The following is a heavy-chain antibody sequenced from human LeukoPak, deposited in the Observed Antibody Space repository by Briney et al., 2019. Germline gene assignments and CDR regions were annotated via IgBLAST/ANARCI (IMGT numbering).Heavy chain of an antibody. V-gene: IGHV4-4*07. CDR3: ARDFYASGFYFWFDP. Sequence: PSETLSLTCTVSGGSISSYYWSWIRQPAGQGLEWIGRISPSGTTHYNPSLRSRVTMYVDTSKNYFSLPLSSVTAADTAVYYCARDFYASGFYFWFDPWGQGILVTVSS. D-gene: IGHD2/OR15-2a*01. J-gene: IGHJ5*02. CDR2: ISPSGTT. CDR1: GGSISSYY.